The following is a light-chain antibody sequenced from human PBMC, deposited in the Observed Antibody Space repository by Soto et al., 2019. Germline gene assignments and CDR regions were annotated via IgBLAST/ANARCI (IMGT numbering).Light chain of an antibody. Sequence: QSVLTQPPSVSGAPGQRVTISCTGSSSNIGAGYDVHWYQQLPGIAPKLLIYGNSHRPSGVPDRFSASKSGTSASLAITGLQADDEADYYCQSYDNTLSGVLFGGGTQLT. CDR2: GNS. V-gene: IGLV1-40*01. CDR1: SSNIGAGYD. J-gene: IGLJ2*01. CDR3: QSYDNTLSGVL.